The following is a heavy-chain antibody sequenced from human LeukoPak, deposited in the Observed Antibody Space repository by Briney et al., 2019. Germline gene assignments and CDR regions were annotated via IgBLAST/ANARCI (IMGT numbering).Heavy chain of an antibody. Sequence: SETLSLTCTVSGDSISNYYWSWIRQPAGKGLEWIGRIYTSGSTNYNPSLKSRVTMSVDTSKNQFSLKLSSVTAADTAVYYCARHGIAADELDYWGQGTLVTVSS. D-gene: IGHD6-13*01. V-gene: IGHV4-4*07. CDR1: GDSISNYY. CDR3: ARHGIAADELDY. CDR2: IYTSGST. J-gene: IGHJ4*02.